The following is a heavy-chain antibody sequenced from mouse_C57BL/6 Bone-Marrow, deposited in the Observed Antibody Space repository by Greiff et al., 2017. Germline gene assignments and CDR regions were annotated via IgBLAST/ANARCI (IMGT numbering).Heavy chain of an antibody. CDR1: GYTFSSYG. CDR2: ISTGGSYT. CDR3: ARQEYYGAMDY. J-gene: IGHJ4*01. V-gene: IGHV5-6*01. Sequence: EVLLVESGGDLVKPGASLKLSCAASGYTFSSYGMSWVSQTPDQRLEWVATISTGGSYTYYPDSVKGRFTMTRDNANNTLYLQMSSLKSEDAAVYYCARQEYYGAMDYWGQGTSVTVSA. D-gene: IGHD1-1*01.